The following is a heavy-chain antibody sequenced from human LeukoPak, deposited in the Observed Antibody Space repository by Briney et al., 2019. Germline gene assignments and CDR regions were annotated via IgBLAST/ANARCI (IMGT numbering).Heavy chain of an antibody. V-gene: IGHV3-33*01. J-gene: IGHJ4*02. CDR3: ARDLTQLALFDY. CDR2: IWYDGSNK. D-gene: IGHD6-13*01. Sequence: GGSLRLSCPASGFTFSNYGMHWVRQAPGKGLEGVAVIWYDGSNKYYADSVKGRFTLSRDNSKNTLFLQMNSLRPEDTAVYFCARDLTQLALFDYWGQGTLVTVSS. CDR1: GFTFSNYG.